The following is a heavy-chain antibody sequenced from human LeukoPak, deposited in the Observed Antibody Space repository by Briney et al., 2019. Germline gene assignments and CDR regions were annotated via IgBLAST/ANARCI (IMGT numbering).Heavy chain of an antibody. Sequence: SETLSLTCTVSGGSISSYYWNWIRQPPGKGLEWIGYIYYSGSTNYNPSLKSRVTISLDTSKNQFSLRLSSVTAADTAVYYCARSGSRLLPFDYWGQGTLVTVSS. CDR1: GGSISSYY. J-gene: IGHJ4*02. CDR2: IYYSGST. CDR3: ARSGSRLLPFDY. D-gene: IGHD5-12*01. V-gene: IGHV4-59*01.